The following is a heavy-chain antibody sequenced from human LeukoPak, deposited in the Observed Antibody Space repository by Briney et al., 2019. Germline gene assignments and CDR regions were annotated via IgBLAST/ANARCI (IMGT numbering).Heavy chain of an antibody. J-gene: IGHJ4*02. D-gene: IGHD3-22*01. CDR1: AFTFSSYG. CDR3: AREKWFSFDY. V-gene: IGHV3-33*01. CDR2: IWYDGSNK. Sequence: GGSLILSCAASAFTFSSYGMHWVRQAPGKGLEWVAVIWYDGSNKYYAASVNGRFTISRDNSKNTLYLQMNSLRAEDTAVYYCAREKWFSFDYWGQGTLVTVSS.